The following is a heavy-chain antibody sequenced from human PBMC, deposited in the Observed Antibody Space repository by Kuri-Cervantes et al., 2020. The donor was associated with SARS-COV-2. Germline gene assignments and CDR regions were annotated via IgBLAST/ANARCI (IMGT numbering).Heavy chain of an antibody. Sequence: ASVMVSCKASGYTFISYDINWGRQDTGQGLVWRVWMNPNSGNKGYAQKFQGRVTMTRNTSRSTTYMELSSLRTEDTAVYYCARGSDNVGVPAALRGNYYYGMDVWGQGTTVTVSS. CDR3: ARGSDNVGVPAALRGNYYYGMDV. CDR2: MNPNSGNK. V-gene: IGHV1-8*01. CDR1: GYTFISYD. D-gene: IGHD2-2*01. J-gene: IGHJ6*02.